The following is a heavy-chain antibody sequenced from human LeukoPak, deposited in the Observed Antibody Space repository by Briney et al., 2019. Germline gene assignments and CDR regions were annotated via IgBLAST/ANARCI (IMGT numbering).Heavy chain of an antibody. CDR1: GFIFSSYW. V-gene: IGHV3-7*04. J-gene: IGHJ6*02. Sequence: GGSPRLSCAASGFIFSSYWMTWVRQAPGKAPEWVANIRHDGREKYYVGSVKGRFIISGDNAKNSLYLQMNSLRVEDTAIYYCAWGMDVWGQGTTVTVSS. CDR2: IRHDGREK. CDR3: AWGMDV.